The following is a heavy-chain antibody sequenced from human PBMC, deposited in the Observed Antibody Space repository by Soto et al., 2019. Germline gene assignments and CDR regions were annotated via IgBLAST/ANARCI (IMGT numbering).Heavy chain of an antibody. J-gene: IGHJ3*02. D-gene: IGHD3-22*01. CDR2: ISAYNGNT. CDR3: ARGRYYYDSSGYYRNSGTDAFDI. Sequence: GASVKVSCKASGYTFTSYGISWVRQAPGQGLEWMGWISAYNGNTNYAQKLKGRVTMTTDTSTSTAYMELRSLRSDDTAVYYCARGRYYYDSSGYYRNSGTDAFDIWGQGTMVTVSS. V-gene: IGHV1-18*01. CDR1: GYTFTSYG.